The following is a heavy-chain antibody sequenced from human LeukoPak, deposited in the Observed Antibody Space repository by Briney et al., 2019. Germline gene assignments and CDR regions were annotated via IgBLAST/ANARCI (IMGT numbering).Heavy chain of an antibody. CDR1: GGSISNYY. V-gene: IGHV4-4*07. CDR2: VYTSGST. Sequence: SETLSLTCTVSGGSISNYYWSWIRQPAGKGLEWIGHVYTSGSTNYNPSLKSRVTVSVDTSKNQFSLRLSSVTAADTAVYYCARDSGKGDTAHMDVWGKGTTVTVSS. J-gene: IGHJ6*03. D-gene: IGHD1-26*01. CDR3: ARDSGKGDTAHMDV.